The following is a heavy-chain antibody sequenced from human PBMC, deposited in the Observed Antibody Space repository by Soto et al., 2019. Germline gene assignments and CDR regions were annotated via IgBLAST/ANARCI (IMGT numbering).Heavy chain of an antibody. CDR3: ARRWSGTDY. V-gene: IGHV4-59*01. CDR2: IHNSGST. CDR1: GGSITSYY. D-gene: IGHD3-10*01. Sequence: SETLSLTCTVSGGSITSYYWSWIRQPPGKGLEWIGCIHNSGSTSYNPSLQSRVTISADVSKNQFSLDLRSVTAADTAVYYCARRWSGTDYWGHGTLVTVSS. J-gene: IGHJ4*01.